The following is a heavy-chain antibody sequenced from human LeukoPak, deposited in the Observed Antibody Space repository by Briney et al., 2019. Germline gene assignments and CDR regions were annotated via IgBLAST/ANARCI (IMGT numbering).Heavy chain of an antibody. J-gene: IGHJ4*02. CDR2: INPNSGGT. Sequence: GASVKVSCKASGYTFTSYGISWVRQAPGQGLEWMGWINPNSGGTNYAQKFQGRVTMTRDTSISTAYMELSRLRSDDTAVYYCARAGGSYYWVIDYWGQGTLVTVSS. CDR3: ARAGGSYYWVIDY. CDR1: GYTFTSYG. V-gene: IGHV1-2*02. D-gene: IGHD1-26*01.